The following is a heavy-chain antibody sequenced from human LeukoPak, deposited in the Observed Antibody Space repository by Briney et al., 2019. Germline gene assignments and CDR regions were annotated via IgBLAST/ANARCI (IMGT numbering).Heavy chain of an antibody. CDR2: ISSSISTI. Sequence: GGSLRLSCAASGFIFSSYSMNWVRQAPGKGLEWVSYISSSISTIYYADSVKGRFTISRDNAKNSLYLQMNSLRDEDTAVYYCASGVVFYDSSGSHFEYWGQGTLVTVSS. CDR3: ASGVVFYDSSGSHFEY. CDR1: GFIFSSYS. D-gene: IGHD3-22*01. J-gene: IGHJ4*02. V-gene: IGHV3-48*02.